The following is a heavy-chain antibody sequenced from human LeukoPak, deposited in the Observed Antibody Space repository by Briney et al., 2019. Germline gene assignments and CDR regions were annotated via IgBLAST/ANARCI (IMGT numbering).Heavy chain of an antibody. CDR1: GYTFTGYY. V-gene: IGHV1-2*02. D-gene: IGHD3-22*01. J-gene: IGHJ6*02. CDR2: INPNCGGT. CDR3: ARDLFPYYDSSGYGPPLLYYYGMDV. Sequence: GASVKVSCKASGYTFTGYYMHWVRQAPGQGLEWMGWINPNCGGTNYAQKFQGRVTMTRDTSISTAYMELSRLRSDDTAVYYCARDLFPYYDSSGYGPPLLYYYGMDVWGQGTTVTVSS.